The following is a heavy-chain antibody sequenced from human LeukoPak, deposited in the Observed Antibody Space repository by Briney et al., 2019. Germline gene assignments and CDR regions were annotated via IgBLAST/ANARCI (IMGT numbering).Heavy chain of an antibody. V-gene: IGHV3-21*01. Sequence: GGSLRLSCAASGFTFGSFSMNWVRQAPGKGVEWVSSISSSSRDINYADSVKGRFTISRDNAKNSLYLQMNSLRAEDTAGYYCARRYSSSCYLDYWGQGTLVTVSS. D-gene: IGHD6-13*01. CDR1: GFTFGSFS. CDR3: ARRYSSSCYLDY. J-gene: IGHJ4*02. CDR2: ISSSSRDI.